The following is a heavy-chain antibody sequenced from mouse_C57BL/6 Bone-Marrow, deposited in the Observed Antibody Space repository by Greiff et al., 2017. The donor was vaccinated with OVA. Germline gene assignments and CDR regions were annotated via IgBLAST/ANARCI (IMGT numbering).Heavy chain of an antibody. Sequence: EVQGVESGGGLVKPGGSLKLSCAASGFTFSSYAMSWVRQTPEKRLEWVATISDGGSYTYYPDNVKGRFTIARDNAKNNLYLQMSHLKSEDTAMYYCARPSTVVARDYYAMDYWGQGTSVTVSS. CDR2: ISDGGSYT. D-gene: IGHD1-1*01. J-gene: IGHJ4*01. CDR1: GFTFSSYA. V-gene: IGHV5-4*01. CDR3: ARPSTVVARDYYAMDY.